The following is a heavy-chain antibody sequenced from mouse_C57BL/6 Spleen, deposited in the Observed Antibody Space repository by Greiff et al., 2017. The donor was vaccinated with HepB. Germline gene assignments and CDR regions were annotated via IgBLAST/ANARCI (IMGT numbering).Heavy chain of an antibody. D-gene: IGHD1-1*01. V-gene: IGHV5-17*01. CDR2: ISSGSSTI. CDR1: GFTFSDYG. Sequence: EVKLMESGGGLVKPGGSLKLSCAASGFTFSDYGMHWVRQAPEKGLEWVAYISSGSSTIYYADTVKGRFTISRDNAKNTLFLQMTSLRSEDTAMYYCARTLYYGSNYFDYWGQGTTLTVSS. J-gene: IGHJ2*01. CDR3: ARTLYYGSNYFDY.